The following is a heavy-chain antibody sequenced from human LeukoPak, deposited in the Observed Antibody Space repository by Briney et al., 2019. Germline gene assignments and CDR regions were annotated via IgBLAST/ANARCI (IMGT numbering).Heavy chain of an antibody. CDR1: GGSISRSYYY. V-gene: IGHV4-39*01. Sequence: SETLSLTCTVSGGSISRSYYYWGWIRQPPGKGLEWIGTIYYSGSTFYNPSLKSRVTISVDTSINHFSLTLTSLTAADTAVYFCTRHEHKALAGDTWGPGTLVTVSS. J-gene: IGHJ5*02. CDR3: TRHEHKALAGDT. CDR2: IYYSGST. D-gene: IGHD6-19*01.